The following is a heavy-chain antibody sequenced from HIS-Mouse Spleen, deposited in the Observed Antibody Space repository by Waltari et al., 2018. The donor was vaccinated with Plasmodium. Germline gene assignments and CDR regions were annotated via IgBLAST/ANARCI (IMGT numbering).Heavy chain of an antibody. D-gene: IGHD3-9*01. CDR3: AREDILTAYYNDYWYFDL. CDR1: GFTFSSYS. J-gene: IGHJ2*01. Sequence: EVQLVESGGGLVKPGGSLRLSCAASGFTFSSYSMNWVRQAPGERLEWVSAISSSSSYIYYADSVKGRFTISRDNAKNSLYLQMNSLRAEDTAVYYCAREDILTAYYNDYWYFDLWGRGTLVTVSS. CDR2: ISSSSSYI. V-gene: IGHV3-21*01.